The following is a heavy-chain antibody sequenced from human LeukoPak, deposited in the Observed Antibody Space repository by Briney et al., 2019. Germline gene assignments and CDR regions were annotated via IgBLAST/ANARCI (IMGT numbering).Heavy chain of an antibody. CDR2: IYPGDSDT. D-gene: IGHD2-15*01. V-gene: IGHV5-51*01. CDR3: ARRRYCSGGSCYSDWFDP. CDR1: GYRFTSYW. Sequence: GESLKISXKGSGYRFTSYWIGWVRQMPGKGPEWMGIIYPGDSDTRYSPSFQGQVTISADKSISTAYLQWSSLKASDTAMYYCARRRYCSGGSCYSDWFDPWGQGTLVTVSS. J-gene: IGHJ5*02.